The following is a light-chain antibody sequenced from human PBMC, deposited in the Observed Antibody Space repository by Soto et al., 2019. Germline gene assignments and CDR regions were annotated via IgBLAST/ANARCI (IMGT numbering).Light chain of an antibody. J-gene: IGKJ2*01. V-gene: IGKV1-33*01. CDR3: QQYAGLPYT. CDR2: DIS. CDR1: QVIRNY. Sequence: DIKMTQSASSLSASVGDRVTITCQASQVIRNYLNWYRQKPGKAPELLIYDISTLEIGVPSRFGGSGSGTDFTFTINGLQPEDIGTYFCQQYAGLPYTFGQGTKLEI.